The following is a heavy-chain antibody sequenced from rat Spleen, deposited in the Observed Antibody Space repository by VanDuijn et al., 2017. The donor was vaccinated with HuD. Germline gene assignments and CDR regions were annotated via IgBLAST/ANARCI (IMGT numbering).Heavy chain of an antibody. CDR1: GFTFSDYY. CDR2: INFDGIRT. Sequence: EVQLVESGGGLVQPGRSLKLSCAASGFTFSDYYMAWVRQAPTKGLEWVATINFDGIRTYYRDSVKGRFTISRDNAKNTQYLQMDSLRSEDTATYYCAKTANWDGSFDYWGQGVMVTVSS. J-gene: IGHJ2*01. V-gene: IGHV5-29*01. CDR3: AKTANWDGSFDY. D-gene: IGHD5-1*01.